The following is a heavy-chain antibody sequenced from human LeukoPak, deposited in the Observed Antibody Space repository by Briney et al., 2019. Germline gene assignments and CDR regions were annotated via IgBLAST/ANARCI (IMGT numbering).Heavy chain of an antibody. CDR1: GYTFTDYY. CDR3: ARPPGRDGYNRYDY. V-gene: IGHV1-2*02. Sequence: ASVKVSCKAPGYTFTDYYMHWVRQAPGQGLEWMGWINPDNGGTSYAQKFQGRVTMTRDTSISTAYMELSGLTSDDTAMYFCARPPGRDGYNRYDYWGQGTLVTVSS. CDR2: INPDNGGT. J-gene: IGHJ4*02. D-gene: IGHD5-24*01.